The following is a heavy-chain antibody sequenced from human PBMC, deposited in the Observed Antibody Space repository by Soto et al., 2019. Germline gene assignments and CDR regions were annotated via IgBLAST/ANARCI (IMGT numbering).Heavy chain of an antibody. CDR3: ARGPPFGY. V-gene: IGHV4-30-2*01. Sequence: SETLSLTCAISGGSISSGGYSWTWIRQPPGKGLEWIGYIYHSGSTYYNPSLKSRVTISVDRSKNQFSLKLSSVTAADTAVYYCARGPPFGYWGQGTLVTVSS. D-gene: IGHD3-10*01. CDR2: IYHSGST. CDR1: GGSISSGGYS. J-gene: IGHJ4*02.